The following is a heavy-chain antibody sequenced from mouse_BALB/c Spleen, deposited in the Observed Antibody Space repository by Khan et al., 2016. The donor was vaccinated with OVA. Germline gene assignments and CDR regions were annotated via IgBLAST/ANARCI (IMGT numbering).Heavy chain of an antibody. CDR1: GYSITSNYA. Sequence: EVQLQESGPGLVKPFQSLSLTCTVTGYSITSNYAWNWIRQFPGNKLEWVGYISYSGSTSYNPSLKSRISITRDTSKNQFFLQLNSVTTEDTARYCCARGNYYGYAMDYWGQGTSVTVSS. CDR2: ISYSGST. D-gene: IGHD1-1*01. J-gene: IGHJ4*01. CDR3: ARGNYYGYAMDY. V-gene: IGHV3-2*02.